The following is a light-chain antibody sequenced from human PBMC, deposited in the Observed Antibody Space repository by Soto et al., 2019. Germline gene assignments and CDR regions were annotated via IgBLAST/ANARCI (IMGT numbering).Light chain of an antibody. J-gene: IGLJ2*01. Sequence: QTVVTQPPSASGTPGQRVTISCSGTFSNLGSNFVFWYQQLPGAAPKLLIPRNDQRPSGVPDRFPGSKSGTSASLAISGLRSEDEADYHCAAWDDSLRGVVFGGGTKLTVL. CDR2: RND. CDR1: FSNLGSNF. CDR3: AAWDDSLRGVV. V-gene: IGLV1-47*01.